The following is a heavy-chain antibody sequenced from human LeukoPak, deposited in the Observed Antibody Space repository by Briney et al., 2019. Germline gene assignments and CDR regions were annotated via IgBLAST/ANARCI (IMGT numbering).Heavy chain of an antibody. J-gene: IGHJ2*01. CDR3: ARDDYYDSSGFDL. D-gene: IGHD3-22*01. Sequence: PSETPSLTCAVYGGSFSGYYWSWIRQPPGKGLEWIGYIYYSGSTNYNPSLKSRVTTSVDTSKNQFSLKLSSVTAADTAVYYCARDDYYDSSGFDLWGRGTLVIVSS. CDR1: GGSFSGYY. V-gene: IGHV4-59*01. CDR2: IYYSGST.